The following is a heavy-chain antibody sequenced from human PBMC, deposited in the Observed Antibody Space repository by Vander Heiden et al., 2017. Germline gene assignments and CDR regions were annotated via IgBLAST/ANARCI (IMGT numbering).Heavy chain of an antibody. CDR3: ARGGALYSSSSGRYYYYGMDV. Sequence: QVQLVESGGGVVQPGRSLRLPCAAAGFTFSSYGMHWVRQAPGKGLEWVAVIWYDGSNKYYADSVKGRFTISRDNSKNTLYLQMNSLRAEDTAVYYCARGGALYSSSSGRYYYYGMDVWGQGTTVTVSS. V-gene: IGHV3-33*01. D-gene: IGHD6-6*01. CDR2: IWYDGSNK. CDR1: GFTFSSYG. J-gene: IGHJ6*02.